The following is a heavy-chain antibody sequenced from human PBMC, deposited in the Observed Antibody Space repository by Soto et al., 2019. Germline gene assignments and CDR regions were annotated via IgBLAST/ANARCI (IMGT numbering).Heavy chain of an antibody. D-gene: IGHD2-15*01. J-gene: IGHJ4*02. Sequence: GESLKISCRGSGYNFNSYWIAWVRQMPGKGLGWMGIIFLSGSDTRYSPSFRGQVTISVDRSISTAYLQWNSLKASDSATYYSERRVGSSWRYLDNWGQGTLVTVSS. CDR3: ERRVGSSWRYLDN. CDR2: IFLSGSDT. V-gene: IGHV5-51*01. CDR1: GYNFNSYW.